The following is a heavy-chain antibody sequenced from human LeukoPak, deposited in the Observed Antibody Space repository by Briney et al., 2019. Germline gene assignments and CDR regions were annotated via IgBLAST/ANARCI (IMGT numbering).Heavy chain of an antibody. Sequence: PGGSLRLSCAVSGFTFNIYSMNWVRQAPGKGLEWVSYFRGSDNLIHYADSVKGRFTISRDNAKNSLYLQMNSLRAEDTAVYYCAREGYGDHFDSWGQGTLVTVSS. CDR1: GFTFNIYS. V-gene: IGHV3-48*01. D-gene: IGHD4-17*01. CDR3: AREGYGDHFDS. J-gene: IGHJ4*02. CDR2: FRGSDNLI.